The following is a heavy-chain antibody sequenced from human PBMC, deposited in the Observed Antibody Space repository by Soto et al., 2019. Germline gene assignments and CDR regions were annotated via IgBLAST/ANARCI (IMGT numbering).Heavy chain of an antibody. D-gene: IGHD2-2*01. CDR3: ARGGAAISGTPAWFDP. V-gene: IGHV3-21*01. CDR2: ISSTSTYI. Sequence: EVQLMESGGALVKPGGSLRLSCAASGFTFSGYTMNWLRQAPGKGLEWVSSISSTSTYISYADSVKGRFTISRDNANNSLSLQMTSLRAEDTAVYYCARGGAAISGTPAWFDPWGQGTLVTVSS. J-gene: IGHJ5*02. CDR1: GFTFSGYT.